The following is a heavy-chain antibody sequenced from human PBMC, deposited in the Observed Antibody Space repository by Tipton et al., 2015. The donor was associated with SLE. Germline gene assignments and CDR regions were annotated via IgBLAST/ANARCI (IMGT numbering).Heavy chain of an antibody. V-gene: IGHV1-46*01. Sequence: QSGPEVKKPGASVKVSCKASGYTFTSYYMHWVRQAPGQGLEWMGIISPSGGSTSYAQKFQGRVTMTRDTSTSAVYMELSSLRPEDTAVYYCERWPTGDLHAFDYWGQGPLVTVSS. J-gene: IGHJ4*02. CDR1: GYTFTSYY. CDR3: ERWPTGDLHAFDY. CDR2: ISPSGGST. D-gene: IGHD7-27*01.